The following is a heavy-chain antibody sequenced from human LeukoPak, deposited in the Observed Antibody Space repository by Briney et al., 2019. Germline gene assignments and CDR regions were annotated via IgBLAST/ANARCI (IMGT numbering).Heavy chain of an antibody. J-gene: IGHJ4*02. CDR2: IRSKASGGTT. CDR3: TTDRGGPKY. V-gene: IGHV3-49*04. D-gene: IGHD4-23*01. Sequence: GGSLRLSCAASGFTFSNNGINWVRQAPGKGLEWVGFIRSKASGGTTEFAASVKGRFIISRDDSKSIAYLQMNDLETEDTAVYYCTTDRGGPKYWGQGTLVTVSS. CDR1: GFTFSNNG.